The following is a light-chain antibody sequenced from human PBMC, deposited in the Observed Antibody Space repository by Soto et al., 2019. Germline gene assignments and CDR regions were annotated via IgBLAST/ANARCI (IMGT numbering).Light chain of an antibody. Sequence: DIQMTQSPSTLSASVGDRVTITCRASQSISSWLAWYQQKPGKAPKLLIYDASSLESGVPSRFSGSGSGTEFTLTIRSLQPDDFAVYYCQQYSHWRTFGQGTKVEIK. CDR2: DAS. J-gene: IGKJ1*01. CDR3: QQYSHWRT. CDR1: QSISSW. V-gene: IGKV1-5*01.